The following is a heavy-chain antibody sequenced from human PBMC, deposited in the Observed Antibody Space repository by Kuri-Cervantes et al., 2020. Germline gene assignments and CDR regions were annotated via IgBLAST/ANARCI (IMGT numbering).Heavy chain of an antibody. CDR1: GFTFDDYA. V-gene: IGHV3-9*01. Sequence: SLKISCAASGFTFDDYAMHWVRQAPGKGLEWVSGISWNSGSIGYADSVKGRFTISSDNAKNSLYLQMNSLRAEDTAVYYCARGTRRSFDIWGQGTMVTVSS. CDR2: ISWNSGSI. CDR3: ARGTRRSFDI. J-gene: IGHJ3*02.